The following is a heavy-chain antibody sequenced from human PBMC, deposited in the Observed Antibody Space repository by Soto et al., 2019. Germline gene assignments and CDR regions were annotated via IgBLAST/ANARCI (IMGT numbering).Heavy chain of an antibody. D-gene: IGHD1-1*01. V-gene: IGHV5-51*01. CDR2: IYPGDSDT. Sequence: GESMKISCKGSGYSFTSYWIGWVRQMPGKGLEWMGIIYPGDSDTRYSPSFQGQVYISADKSINTAYLQWRSLKASDTATYYWAMESKTTSGSMGGWGQGNTVTV. J-gene: IGHJ6*02. CDR1: GYSFTSYW. CDR3: AMESKTTSGSMGG.